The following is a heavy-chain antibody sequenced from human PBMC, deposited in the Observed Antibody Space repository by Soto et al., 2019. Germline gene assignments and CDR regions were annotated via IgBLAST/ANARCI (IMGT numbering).Heavy chain of an antibody. V-gene: IGHV3-7*03. CDR3: VRVGRLGGY. CDR2: IKEDGSGK. CDR1: GFTFSSYW. D-gene: IGHD3-16*01. J-gene: IGHJ4*02. Sequence: LRLSCTASGFTFSSYWMSWVRQAPGKGLGWVANIKEDGSGKYYVDSVKGRFSISRDNARNSLYLQMNSLRVEDTAVYYCVRVGRLGGYWGQGALVTVSS.